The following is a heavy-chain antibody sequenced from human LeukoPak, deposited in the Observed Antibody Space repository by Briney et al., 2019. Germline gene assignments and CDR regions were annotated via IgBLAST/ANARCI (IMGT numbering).Heavy chain of an antibody. Sequence: ASVSVPCKPSGYTFTHHYKQWLRLAPAPGLEWIGLINPNSGGTNYAQKFQGRVTMTRETSIRKAYMELSRLRSDDTAVYYCARVAYYVSFYAFDIWGQGTMVTVSS. V-gene: IGHV1-2*02. D-gene: IGHD3-10*02. J-gene: IGHJ3*02. CDR1: GYTFTHHY. CDR3: ARVAYYVSFYAFDI. CDR2: INPNSGGT.